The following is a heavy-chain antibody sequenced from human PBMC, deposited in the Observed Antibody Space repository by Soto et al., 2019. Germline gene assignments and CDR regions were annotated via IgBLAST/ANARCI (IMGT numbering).Heavy chain of an antibody. J-gene: IGHJ3*01. Sequence: EVQLLESGGGLVQPGGSLRLSCAASGFTFGNYGMHWVRQAPGKGLEWVSGISGGGGSTYYADSVKGRVTISRDTSKNTVFMEMNSLRAEDTAVDYCAKGCIVVGTVLRPADAFDVWGQGTLVTVSS. CDR3: AKGCIVVGTVLRPADAFDV. CDR1: GFTFGNYG. CDR2: ISGGGGST. D-gene: IGHD2-21*01. V-gene: IGHV3-23*01.